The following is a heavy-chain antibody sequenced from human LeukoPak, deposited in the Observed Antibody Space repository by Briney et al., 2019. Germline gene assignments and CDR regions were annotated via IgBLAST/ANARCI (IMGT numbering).Heavy chain of an antibody. V-gene: IGHV3-23*01. Sequence: GGSLRLSCAASGFTFSSHVMSWVRRAPGKGLEWVSGITASGGKTFHADSVKGRFAISRDNSKNTLYLQMNSLRAEDTDVYHCAKYRPGSYGDYPDYWGQGTLVTVSS. CDR2: ITASGGKT. D-gene: IGHD4-17*01. CDR1: GFTFSSHV. CDR3: AKYRPGSYGDYPDY. J-gene: IGHJ4*02.